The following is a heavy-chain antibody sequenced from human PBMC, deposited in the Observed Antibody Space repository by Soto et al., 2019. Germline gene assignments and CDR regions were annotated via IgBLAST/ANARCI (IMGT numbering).Heavy chain of an antibody. CDR2: ISYDGSNK. CDR3: AKEHHFYNDYGDYKNYYYYYMDV. D-gene: IGHD4-17*01. CDR1: GFTFSSYG. Sequence: GGSLRLSCAASGFTFSSYGMHWVRQAPGKGLEWVAVISYDGSNKYYADSVKGRFTISRDNSKNTLYLQMNSLRAEDTAVYYCAKEHHFYNDYGDYKNYYYYYMDVWGKGTTVTVSS. V-gene: IGHV3-30*18. J-gene: IGHJ6*03.